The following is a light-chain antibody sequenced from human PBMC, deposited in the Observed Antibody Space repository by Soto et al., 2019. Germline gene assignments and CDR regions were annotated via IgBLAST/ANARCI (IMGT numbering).Light chain of an antibody. Sequence: DIQMTQSPSTLSASVGDRVTITCRASQSISSWLAWYQQKPGKAPKLLIYKASSLESGVPSRFSGSGSGTEFTLTISSLQPVDFATYYCQKYNSSPLTFGGGTKVEIK. CDR3: QKYNSSPLT. V-gene: IGKV1-5*03. CDR1: QSISSW. CDR2: KAS. J-gene: IGKJ4*01.